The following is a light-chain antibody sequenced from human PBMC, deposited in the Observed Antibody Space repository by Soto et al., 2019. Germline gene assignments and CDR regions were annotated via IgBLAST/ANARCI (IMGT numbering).Light chain of an antibody. V-gene: IGKV1-8*01. CDR1: QGISSY. CDR3: QQYYSYPLT. Sequence: AIRMTQSPSSFSASTGDRVTITCLASQGISSYLAWYQQKPGKAPKLLIYAASTLQSGVPSRFSGSGSGTDFPLTISCLQSEDFATYYCQQYYSYPLTFGQGTKVDIK. CDR2: AAS. J-gene: IGKJ1*01.